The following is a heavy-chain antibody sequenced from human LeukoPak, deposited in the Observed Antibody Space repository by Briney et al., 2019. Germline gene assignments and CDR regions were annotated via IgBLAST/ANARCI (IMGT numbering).Heavy chain of an antibody. J-gene: IGHJ4*02. CDR2: IKQDGSEK. CDR1: GFTFFNYC. V-gene: IGHV3-7*01. D-gene: IGHD6-19*01. Sequence: PGGSLRLSCAASGFTFFNYCMSWVRQAPGKGLEWVANIKQDGSEKLYLDSLKGRFTISRDNAKNSLYLQMNSLGAEDTAVYYCARTGGSVDIGWFFDFWGQGTLVTVSS. CDR3: ARTGGSVDIGWFFDF.